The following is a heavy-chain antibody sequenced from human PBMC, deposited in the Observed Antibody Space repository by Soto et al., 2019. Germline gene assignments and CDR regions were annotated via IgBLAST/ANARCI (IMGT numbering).Heavy chain of an antibody. CDR2: IWFDGRNQ. V-gene: IGHV3-33*01. CDR3: ARGGVDWYYFDF. J-gene: IGHJ4*02. D-gene: IGHD3-9*01. CDR1: GFMFSSYA. Sequence: QVQLVESGGGVVQPGRSLRLSCAASGFMFSSYAMHWVRQAPGKGLEWVALIWFDGRNQYYADSVKGRFTVSRDNSKNTLYLQMNSLRAEDTAVYYCARGGVDWYYFDFWGQGTLVTVSS.